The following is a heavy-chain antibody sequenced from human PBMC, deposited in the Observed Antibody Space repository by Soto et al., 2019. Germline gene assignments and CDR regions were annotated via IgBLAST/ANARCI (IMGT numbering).Heavy chain of an antibody. J-gene: IGHJ4*02. CDR1: EFNVMSYW. CDR3: ARDIGFDYVN. D-gene: IGHD3-16*01. Sequence: GGSLRLACAVSEFNVMSYWMSWVRQAPGKGLEWVASIKEDGSEIYYLQSVRGRFTISRDSAGNALHLAMNYLSAEDTGVYFCARDIGFDYVNWGQGTLVTVSS. CDR2: IKEDGSEI. V-gene: IGHV3-7*01.